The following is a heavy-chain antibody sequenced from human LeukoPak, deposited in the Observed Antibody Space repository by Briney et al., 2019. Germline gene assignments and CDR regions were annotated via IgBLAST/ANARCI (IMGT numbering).Heavy chain of an antibody. CDR2: ISGSGGST. CDR1: GFTFSSYA. V-gene: IGHV3-23*01. CDR3: AKVGSSSWYTGWFDP. Sequence: PGGSLKLSCAASGFTFSSYAMSWVRQAPGKGLEWVSAISGSGGSTYYADSVKGRLTISRDNSKNTLYLQMNSLRAEDTAVYYCAKVGSSSWYTGWFDPWGQGTLVTVSS. D-gene: IGHD6-13*01. J-gene: IGHJ5*02.